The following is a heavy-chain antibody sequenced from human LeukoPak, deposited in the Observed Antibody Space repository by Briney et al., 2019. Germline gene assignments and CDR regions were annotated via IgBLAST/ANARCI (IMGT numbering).Heavy chain of an antibody. CDR3: AKLGRVVPAATVAY. V-gene: IGHV3-23*01. Sequence: GGSLRLSCAASGFTFSSSAMSWVRQAPGKGLKWVSAISGTGGSTYYADSVKGRFTISRDNSKNTLYLQMNSLRAEDTAVYYCAKLGRVVPAATVAYWGQGTLVTVSS. CDR2: ISGTGGST. CDR1: GFTFSSSA. J-gene: IGHJ4*02. D-gene: IGHD2-2*01.